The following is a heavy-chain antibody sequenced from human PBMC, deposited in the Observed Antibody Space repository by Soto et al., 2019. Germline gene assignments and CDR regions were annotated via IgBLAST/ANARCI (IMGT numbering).Heavy chain of an antibody. CDR2: IKQDGSDK. V-gene: IGHV3-7*05. J-gene: IGHJ4*02. D-gene: IGHD1-1*01. CDR1: GFTFSTYW. CDR3: ARVKGLAEHY. Sequence: EVQLVESGGGLVHPGGSLRLSCAASGFTFSTYWMSWVRQAPGKGLEWVANIKQDGSDKYYVDSVKGRFTISRDNAKNSLYLQMNGLRADDTAVYYCARVKGLAEHYWGQGTLVTVSS.